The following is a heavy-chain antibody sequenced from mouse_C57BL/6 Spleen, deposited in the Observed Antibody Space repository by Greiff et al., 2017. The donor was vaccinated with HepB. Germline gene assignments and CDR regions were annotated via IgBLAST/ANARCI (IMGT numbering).Heavy chain of an antibody. V-gene: IGHV1-76*01. CDR3: ARGFSTTVSSRMDY. Sequence: VQLQQSGAELVRPGASVKLSCKASGYTFTDYYINWVKQRPGQGLEWIARIYPGSGNTYYNEKFKGKATLTAEKSSSTAYMQLSSLTSEDSAVYFCARGFSTTVSSRMDYWAQGTSSTDSS. J-gene: IGHJ4*01. CDR2: IYPGSGNT. D-gene: IGHD1-1*01. CDR1: GYTFTDYY.